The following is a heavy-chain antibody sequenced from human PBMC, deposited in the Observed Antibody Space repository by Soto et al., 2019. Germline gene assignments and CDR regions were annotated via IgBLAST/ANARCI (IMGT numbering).Heavy chain of an antibody. Sequence: QVQLVKSGGGEVQPGRSLTISCVASGFTFSTYGMHWVRQTPGKGLEWVAVISYDGTNKFYSDSVKGRFTISRDNFKNTLTLQMNSLRADDTAVYSCAKDLQSYGDYDYYCYGMDVWGLGTRVTVSS. J-gene: IGHJ6*02. V-gene: IGHV3-30*18. CDR2: ISYDGTNK. CDR3: AKDLQSYGDYDYYCYGMDV. CDR1: GFTFSTYG. D-gene: IGHD4-17*01.